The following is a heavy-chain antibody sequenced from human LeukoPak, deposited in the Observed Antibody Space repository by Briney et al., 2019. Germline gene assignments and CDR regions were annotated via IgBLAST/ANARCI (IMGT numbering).Heavy chain of an antibody. CDR1: GFTFSDHY. Sequence: GGSLRLSCAASGFTFSDHYIDWVRQAPGKGLEWVGRSRDKGNSYTTAYAASVRGRFTISRDDSKNSLYLQMNSLKTEDTAVYYCARGEIPTREVDVWGKGTTVTISS. CDR3: ARGEIPTREVDV. CDR2: SRDKGNSYTT. J-gene: IGHJ6*04. V-gene: IGHV3-72*01. D-gene: IGHD1-26*01.